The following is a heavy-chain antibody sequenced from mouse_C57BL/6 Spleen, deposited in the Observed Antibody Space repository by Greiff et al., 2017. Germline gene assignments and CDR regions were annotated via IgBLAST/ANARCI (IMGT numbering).Heavy chain of an antibody. CDR1: GFTFSSYA. Sequence: VQLKESGGGLVKPGGSLKLSCAASGFTFSSYAMSWVRQTPEKRLEWVATISDGGSYTYYPDNVKGRFTISRDNAKNTLYLQMSHLTSEDTAMYYCARDEDDSYFECWGQGTTLTVST. D-gene: IGHD2-4*01. CDR3: ARDEDDSYFEC. V-gene: IGHV5-4*01. CDR2: ISDGGSYT. J-gene: IGHJ2*01.